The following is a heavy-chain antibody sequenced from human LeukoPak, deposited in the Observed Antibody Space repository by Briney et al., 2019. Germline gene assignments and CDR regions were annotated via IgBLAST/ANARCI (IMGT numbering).Heavy chain of an antibody. V-gene: IGHV3-48*03. CDR1: GFTFSSYE. CDR3: AELGIAMIGGV. CDR2: ISSSGSTI. J-gene: IGHJ6*04. Sequence: GGSLRLSCAASGFTFSSYEMNWVRQAPGKGLEWVSYISSSGSTIYYADSVKGRFTISGDNAKNSLYLQMNSLRAEDTAVYYCAELGIAMIGGVWGKGTTVTISS. D-gene: IGHD3-10*02.